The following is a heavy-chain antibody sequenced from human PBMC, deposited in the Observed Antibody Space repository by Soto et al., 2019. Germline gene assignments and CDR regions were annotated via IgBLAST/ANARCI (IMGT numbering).Heavy chain of an antibody. V-gene: IGHV1-69*13. Sequence: SVKVSCKASGYTFTGYFMHWVRQAPGQGLEWMGGIIPIFGTANYAQKFQGRVTITADESTSTAYMELSSLRSEDTAVYYCASNTIFGVVILYGMDVWGQGTTVTVSS. CDR3: ASNTIFGVVILYGMDV. CDR1: GYTFTGYF. D-gene: IGHD3-3*01. CDR2: IIPIFGTA. J-gene: IGHJ6*02.